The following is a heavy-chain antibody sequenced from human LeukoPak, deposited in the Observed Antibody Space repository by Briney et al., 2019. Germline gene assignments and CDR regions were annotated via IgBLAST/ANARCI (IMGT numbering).Heavy chain of an antibody. CDR1: GFTFSSYW. CDR3: ARRVVGATCLDY. V-gene: IGHV3-74*01. CDR2: INSDVSST. D-gene: IGHD1-26*01. J-gene: IGHJ4*02. Sequence: PGGSLRLSCAASGFTFSSYWMHWVRQAPGKGLVWVSRINSDVSSTSYADSVKGRFTISRDNAKNTLYLQMNSLRAEDTAVYYCARRVVGATCLDYWGQGTLVTVSS.